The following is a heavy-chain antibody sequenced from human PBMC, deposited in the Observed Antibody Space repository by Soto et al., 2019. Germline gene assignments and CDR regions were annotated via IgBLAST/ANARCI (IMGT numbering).Heavy chain of an antibody. CDR1: GFTFSSYG. J-gene: IGHJ4*02. Sequence: GGSLRLSCAGSGFTFSSYGMHWVRQAPGKGLEWVAVISYDGSNKYYADSVKGRFTISRDNSKNALYLQMNSLRAEDTAVYYCAKDGGDSSGWTFDYWGQGTLVTVSS. CDR3: AKDGGDSSGWTFDY. V-gene: IGHV3-30*18. D-gene: IGHD6-19*01. CDR2: ISYDGSNK.